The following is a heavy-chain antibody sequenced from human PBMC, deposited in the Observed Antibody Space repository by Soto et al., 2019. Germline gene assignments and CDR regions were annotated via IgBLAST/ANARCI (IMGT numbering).Heavy chain of an antibody. J-gene: IGHJ4*02. Sequence: PGGSLRLSCAASGFTFSSYTMAWARQAPGKGLEWVSSISGSGGSPSYADSVQGRFTISRDNPRNTLYLQMNSLRAEDTAVYYCAKDRSRIAADGHFDYWGQGTLVTVSS. D-gene: IGHD6-13*01. V-gene: IGHV3-23*01. CDR3: AKDRSRIAADGHFDY. CDR2: ISGSGGSP. CDR1: GFTFSSYT.